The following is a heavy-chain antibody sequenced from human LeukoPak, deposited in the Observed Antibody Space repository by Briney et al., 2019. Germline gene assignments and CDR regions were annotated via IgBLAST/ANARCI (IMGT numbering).Heavy chain of an antibody. V-gene: IGHV4-61*01. J-gene: IGHJ5*02. CDR3: ARTYGYNWFDP. Sequence: PSETLSLTCTVSGGSVSSGSYYWGWIRQPPGKGLEWIGYIYYSGSTNYNPSLKSRVTISVDTSKNQFSLKLSSVTAADTAVYYCARTYGYNWFDPWGQGTLVTVSP. CDR2: IYYSGST. CDR1: GGSVSSGSYY. D-gene: IGHD3-10*01.